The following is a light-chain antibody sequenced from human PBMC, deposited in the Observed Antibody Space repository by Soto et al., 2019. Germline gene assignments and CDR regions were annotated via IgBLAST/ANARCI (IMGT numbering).Light chain of an antibody. CDR1: QDIVTY. CDR2: LAS. CDR3: QSLNSFPLT. Sequence: IQLTQSPSSLSASGLYRVAITCXSSQDIVTYLAWYQQKPGKAPKLLIYLASTLQGGVPSRFSGSGSGTDFTLTISSLQPEDVATYYCQSLNSFPLTFGGGTKVDIK. V-gene: IGKV1-9*01. J-gene: IGKJ4*01.